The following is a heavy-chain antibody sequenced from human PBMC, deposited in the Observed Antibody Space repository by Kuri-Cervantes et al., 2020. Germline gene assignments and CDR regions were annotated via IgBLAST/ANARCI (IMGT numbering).Heavy chain of an antibody. CDR3: ARAGRNMVRGVRFTFDY. D-gene: IGHD3-10*01. Sequence: APSLTLSCAASGFTFSSDGMHWARQAPGQGLEWVAVISYDGSNKYYADSVKGRFTISRDNSKNTLYLQMNSLRAEDTAVYYCARAGRNMVRGVRFTFDYWGQGTLVTVSS. CDR2: ISYDGSNK. CDR1: GFTFSSDG. J-gene: IGHJ4*02. V-gene: IGHV3-30*03.